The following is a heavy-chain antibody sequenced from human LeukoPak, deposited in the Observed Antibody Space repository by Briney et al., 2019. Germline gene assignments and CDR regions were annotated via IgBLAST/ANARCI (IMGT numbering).Heavy chain of an antibody. V-gene: IGHV1-18*01. CDR2: ISAYNGNT. J-gene: IGHJ6*02. CDR1: GYTFTSYG. Sequence: GASVKVSYKASGYTFTSYGISWVRQAPGQGLEWMGWISAYNGNTNYAQKLQGRVTMTTDTSTSTAYMELRSLRSDDTAVYYCARVTAVADTYYYYYGMDVWGQGTTVTVSS. CDR3: ARVTAVADTYYYYYGMDV. D-gene: IGHD6-19*01.